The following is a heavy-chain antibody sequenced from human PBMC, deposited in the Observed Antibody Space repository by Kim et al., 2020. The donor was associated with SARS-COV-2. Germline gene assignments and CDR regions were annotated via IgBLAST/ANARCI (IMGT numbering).Heavy chain of an antibody. CDR1: GYTFTGYY. J-gene: IGHJ4*02. CDR2: INPNSGGT. CDR3: ARDVDFWSGYYTGILDY. D-gene: IGHD3-3*01. V-gene: IGHV1-2*02. Sequence: ASVKVSCKASGYTFTGYYMHWVRQAPGQGLEWMGWINPNSGGTNYAQKFQGRVTMTRDTSISTAYMELSRLRSDDTAVYYCARDVDFWSGYYTGILDYWGQGTLVTVSS.